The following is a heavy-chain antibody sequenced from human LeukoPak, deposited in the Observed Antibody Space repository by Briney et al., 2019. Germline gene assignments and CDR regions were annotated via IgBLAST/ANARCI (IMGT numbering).Heavy chain of an antibody. Sequence: PGGSLRLSCAASGFTFSSYSMNWVRQAPGKGLEWVSSISSSSSYIYYADSVKGRFTISRDNSKSTLYLQMNSLRSEDTAVYYCAKAVAGWYSSSWYSIDHWGQGTLVTVSS. CDR3: AKAVAGWYSSSWYSIDH. CDR1: GFTFSSYS. J-gene: IGHJ4*02. V-gene: IGHV3-21*01. D-gene: IGHD6-13*01. CDR2: ISSSSSYI.